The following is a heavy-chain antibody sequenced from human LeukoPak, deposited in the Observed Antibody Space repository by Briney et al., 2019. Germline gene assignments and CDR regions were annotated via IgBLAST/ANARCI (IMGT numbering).Heavy chain of an antibody. D-gene: IGHD1-26*01. V-gene: IGHV3-48*01. J-gene: IGHJ4*02. CDR1: GFTFSNYA. CDR2: ISSRSSLI. CDR3: VRDGTFDS. Sequence: PGGSLRLSCAASGFTFSNYAMIWVRQAPGKGLEWVSYISSRSSLIYYADSVKGRFTISRDDAKNSLYLQMNSLRVEDSAVYYCVRDGTFDSWGQGTLVTVSS.